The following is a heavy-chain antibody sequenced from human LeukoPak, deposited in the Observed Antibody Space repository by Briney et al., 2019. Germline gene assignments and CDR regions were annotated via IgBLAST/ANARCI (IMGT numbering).Heavy chain of an antibody. Sequence: GGSLRLSCAASRFTFSNYWMSWVRQAPGKGLEWVANIKQDGSETYYVDSVRGRFTISRDNAKNSLYLQMNRLRAEDTAVYYCARGGDGRWLQLPRDYWGQGTLVTVSS. J-gene: IGHJ4*02. CDR1: RFTFSNYW. V-gene: IGHV3-7*03. CDR3: ARGGDGRWLQLPRDY. CDR2: IKQDGSET. D-gene: IGHD5-24*01.